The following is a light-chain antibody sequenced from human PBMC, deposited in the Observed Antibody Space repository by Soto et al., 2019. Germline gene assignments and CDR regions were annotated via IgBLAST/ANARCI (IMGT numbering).Light chain of an antibody. CDR3: QQYDKWPIT. V-gene: IGKV3-15*01. J-gene: IGKJ5*01. CDR1: QGVSHS. CDR2: GAS. Sequence: IVMTQSPATLSVSPGEEVTLSCRASQGVSHSLAWYQQLPGQSPKLLMFGASTRATGVPARFSGSGSGTEFTLTIGSLQSEDFAVYYCQQYDKWPITSGQGTRLAIK.